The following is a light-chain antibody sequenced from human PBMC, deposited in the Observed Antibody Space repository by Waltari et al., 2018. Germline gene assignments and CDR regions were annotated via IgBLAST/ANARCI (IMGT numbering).Light chain of an antibody. J-gene: IGLJ1*01. Sequence: QSALTQPASASGSPGQSLTISCAGTSNNVGCYYSLSRYQQPPGKAPKLIIYDVTKRPSGVSERFSGSKSGNTASLTIAALQAEDEADYYCCSYARSNTYVFRTGTKVTVL. CDR3: CSYARSNTYV. CDR2: DVT. V-gene: IGLV2-14*03. CDR1: SNNVGCYYS.